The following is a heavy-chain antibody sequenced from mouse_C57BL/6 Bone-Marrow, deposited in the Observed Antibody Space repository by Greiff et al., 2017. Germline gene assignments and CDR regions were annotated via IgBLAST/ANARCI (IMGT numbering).Heavy chain of an antibody. D-gene: IGHD2-4*01. CDR2: IYPRSGNT. Sequence: VQRVESGAELARPGASVKLSCKASGYTFTSYGISWVKQRTGQGLEWIGEIYPRSGNTYYNEKFKGKATLTADKSSSTAYMELRSLTSEDSAVYFCAREYDYGSSYWGQGTLVTVSA. CDR1: GYTFTSYG. V-gene: IGHV1-81*01. CDR3: AREYDYGSSY. J-gene: IGHJ3*01.